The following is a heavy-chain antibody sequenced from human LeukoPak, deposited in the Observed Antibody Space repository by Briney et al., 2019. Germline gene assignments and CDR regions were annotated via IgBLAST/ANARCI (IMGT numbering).Heavy chain of an antibody. V-gene: IGHV4-34*01. CDR1: GGSFSGYY. J-gene: IGHJ5*02. Sequence: SETLSLTCAVYGGSFSGYYWSWIRQPPGKGLEWIGEINHSGSTNYNPSLKSRVTISVDTSKNQFSLKLSSVTAADTAVYYYATERDSPNWFDPWGQGTLVTVSS. CDR3: ATERDSPNWFDP. CDR2: INHSGST.